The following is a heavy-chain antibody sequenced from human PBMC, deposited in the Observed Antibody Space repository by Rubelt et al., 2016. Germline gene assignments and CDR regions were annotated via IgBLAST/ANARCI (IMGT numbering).Heavy chain of an antibody. V-gene: IGHV1-8*02. D-gene: IGHD5-12*01. Sequence: QVQLVQSGAEVKKPGASVKVSCKASGYTFTSYYMHWVRQAPGQGLEWMGWMNPNSGNTGYAQKVQVRVTMTRNTSISTAYMELSSLRSDDTAVYYCARGNSGYDYGLDYWGQGTLVTVSS. J-gene: IGHJ4*02. CDR3: ARGNSGYDYGLDY. CDR1: GYTFTSYY. CDR2: MNPNSGNT.